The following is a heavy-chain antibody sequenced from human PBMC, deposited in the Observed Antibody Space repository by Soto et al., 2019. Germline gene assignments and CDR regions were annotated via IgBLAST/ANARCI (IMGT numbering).Heavy chain of an antibody. D-gene: IGHD3-9*01. Sequence: QVQLQESGPGLVKPSQTLSLTCTVSGGSISSGGYYWSWIRQHPGKGLEWIGYIYYSGSTYYNPSLKSRVTISVDTSKNQFSLKLSSVTAADTAVYYCAREDGRDISTGYYTQRYFDYWGQGTLVTVSS. CDR2: IYYSGST. CDR1: GGSISSGGYY. CDR3: AREDGRDISTGYYTQRYFDY. V-gene: IGHV4-31*03. J-gene: IGHJ4*02.